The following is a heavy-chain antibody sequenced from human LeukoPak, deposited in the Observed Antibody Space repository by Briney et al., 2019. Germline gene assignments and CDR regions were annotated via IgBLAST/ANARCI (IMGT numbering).Heavy chain of an antibody. V-gene: IGHV3-23*01. Sequence: PGGSLRLSCAASGFTFSSYAMSWVRQAPGKGLEWVSAISGSGGSTYYADSVKGRFTISRDNSKNTLYLQMNSLGAEDTAVYYCAKEVARGLLWFGGDSEPIDYWGQGTLVTVSS. CDR1: GFTFSSYA. D-gene: IGHD3-10*01. CDR3: AKEVARGLLWFGGDSEPIDY. J-gene: IGHJ4*02. CDR2: ISGSGGST.